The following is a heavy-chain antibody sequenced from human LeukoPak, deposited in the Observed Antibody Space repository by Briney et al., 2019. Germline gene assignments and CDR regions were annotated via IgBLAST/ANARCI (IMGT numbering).Heavy chain of an antibody. D-gene: IGHD4-17*01. CDR3: AREGDYGDYHLDY. CDR1: GGSISSGYYS. J-gene: IGHJ4*02. CDR2: IYYSGST. V-gene: IGHV4-30-4*01. Sequence: SETLSLTCTVSGGSISSGYYSWSWIRQPPGKGLEWIGYIYYSGSTYYNPSLKSRVTISVDTSKNQFSLRLNSVTAADTAVYYCAREGDYGDYHLDYWGQGTLVTVSS.